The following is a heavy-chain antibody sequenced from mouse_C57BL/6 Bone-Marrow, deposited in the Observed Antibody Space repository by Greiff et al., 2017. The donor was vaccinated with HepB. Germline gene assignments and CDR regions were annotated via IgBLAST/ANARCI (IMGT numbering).Heavy chain of an antibody. Sequence: EVKLQESGPGLVKPSQSLSLTCSVTGYSITSGYYWNWIRQFPGNKLEWMGYISYDGSNNYNPSLKNRISITRDTSKNQFFLKLNSVTTEDTATYYCARDLLGGPHFDYWGQGTTLTVSS. D-gene: IGHD4-1*01. CDR1: GYSITSGYY. J-gene: IGHJ2*01. CDR2: ISYDGSN. V-gene: IGHV3-6*01. CDR3: ARDLLGGPHFDY.